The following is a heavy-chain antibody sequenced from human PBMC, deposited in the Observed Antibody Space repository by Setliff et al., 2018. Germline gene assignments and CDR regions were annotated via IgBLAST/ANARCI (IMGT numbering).Heavy chain of an antibody. CDR2: INHYGST. D-gene: IGHD3-10*01. V-gene: IGHV4-34*01. CDR3: ARRWNFGPYGSGIHDGFDM. CDR1: DGSFSDYY. J-gene: IGHJ3*02. Sequence: SLTCAVYDGSFSDYYWSWIRQPPGKGLEWIGEINHYGSTSYKSSLKSRVTISVDTSKTQFSLKLSSVTAADTAVYYCARRWNFGPYGSGIHDGFDMWGQGTMVTVSS.